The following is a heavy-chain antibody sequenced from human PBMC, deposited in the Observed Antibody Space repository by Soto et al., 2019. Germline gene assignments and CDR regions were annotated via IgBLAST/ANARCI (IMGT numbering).Heavy chain of an antibody. Sequence: EERLLESGGALVQPGGSLRLSCTDSGFTFSSYAMSWVRQAPGKGLEWVSVISGSGGLTYYADSVKCRFTISRDNLQNTLYLQMNSLRVEDTAVYYCAKDWRVGIPRGDYWGQGTLVTVSS. CDR1: GFTFSSYA. V-gene: IGHV3-23*01. CDR3: AKDWRVGIPRGDY. CDR2: ISGSGGLT. D-gene: IGHD1-26*01. J-gene: IGHJ4*02.